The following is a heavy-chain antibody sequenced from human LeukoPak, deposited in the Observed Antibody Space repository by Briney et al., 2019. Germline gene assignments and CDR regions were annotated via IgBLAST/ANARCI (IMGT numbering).Heavy chain of an antibody. J-gene: IGHJ6*03. CDR2: INSDGSST. CDR3: ARGGSYSLYYYYMDV. CDR1: GFTFSSYW. Sequence: SGGSLRLSCAASGFTFSSYWMHWVRQAPGKGLVWVSRINSDGSSTSYADSVKGRFTISRDSAKNTLYLQMNSLRAEDTAVYYCARGGSYSLYYYYMDVWGKGTTVTVSS. V-gene: IGHV3-74*01. D-gene: IGHD1-26*01.